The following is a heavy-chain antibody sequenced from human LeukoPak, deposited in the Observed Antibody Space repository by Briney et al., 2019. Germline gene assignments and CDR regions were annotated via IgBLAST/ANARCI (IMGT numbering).Heavy chain of an antibody. V-gene: IGHV3-30*02. D-gene: IGHD3-10*01. CDR3: AKRGVWFGEPCFDY. CDR2: IWYDGSNK. Sequence: GGSLRLSCAASGFTFSNYGMHWVRQAPGKGLEWVAFIWYDGSNKYYADSVKGRFTISRDNSKNTLYLQMNSLRAEDTAVYYCAKRGVWFGEPCFDYWGQGTLVTVSS. CDR1: GFTFSNYG. J-gene: IGHJ4*02.